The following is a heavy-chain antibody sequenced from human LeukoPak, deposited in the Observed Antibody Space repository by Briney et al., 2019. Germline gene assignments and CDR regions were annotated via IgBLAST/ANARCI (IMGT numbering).Heavy chain of an antibody. CDR3: ARGHRNYDYVWGSYQFDY. D-gene: IGHD3-16*02. Sequence: GGSLRLSCAASGFTFSDYYMAWIRQAPGKGLEWVSHMSRSGRSIYYADSVKGRFTISRDDAKNSLYLQMNSLRAEDTAVYYCARGHRNYDYVWGSYQFDYWGQGTLVTVSS. CDR1: GFTFSDYY. J-gene: IGHJ4*02. CDR2: MSRSGRSI. V-gene: IGHV3-11*04.